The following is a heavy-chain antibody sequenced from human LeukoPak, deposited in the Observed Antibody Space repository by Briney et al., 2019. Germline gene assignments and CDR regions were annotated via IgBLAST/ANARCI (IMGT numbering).Heavy chain of an antibody. CDR1: GSISSGSYY. Sequence: SETLSLTCTVSGSISSGSYYWSWIRQPAGKGLEWIGRIYVSGSTNYNPSLKSRVTISVDTSKNQFSLKLSSVTAADTAVYYCARDGSGGTSYYYYGMDVWGQGTTVTVSS. D-gene: IGHD3-10*01. CDR3: ARDGSGGTSYYYYGMDV. J-gene: IGHJ6*02. CDR2: IYVSGST. V-gene: IGHV4-61*02.